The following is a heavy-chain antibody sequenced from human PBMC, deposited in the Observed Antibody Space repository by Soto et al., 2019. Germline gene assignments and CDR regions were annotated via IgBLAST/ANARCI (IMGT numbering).Heavy chain of an antibody. CDR2: IIPNFETP. V-gene: IGHV1-69*06. CDR1: GDSFNTFA. Sequence: QVQLVQSGAEVKKPGSSVKLSCKASGDSFNTFAVTWVRQAPGQGLEWMGGIIPNFETPNYAQKFQGRVTISADKSTSTPDRELSSLRAEDTAVDYCARPYYDSSGYYLWDFDYWGQGTLVTVSS. D-gene: IGHD3-22*01. CDR3: ARPYYDSSGYYLWDFDY. J-gene: IGHJ4*02.